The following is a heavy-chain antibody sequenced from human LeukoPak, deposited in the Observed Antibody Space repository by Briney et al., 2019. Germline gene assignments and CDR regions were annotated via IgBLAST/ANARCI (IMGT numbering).Heavy chain of an antibody. J-gene: IGHJ4*02. CDR1: GFTFSSYG. CDR3: AKDQVREWELLPLVDY. CDR2: IRYDGSNK. V-gene: IGHV3-30*02. Sequence: GGSLRLSCAASGFTFSSYGMHWVRQAPGKGLDWVAFIRYDGSNKYYADSVKGRFTISRDNSKNTLYLQMNSLRAEDTAVYYCAKDQVREWELLPLVDYWGQGTLVTVSS. D-gene: IGHD1-26*01.